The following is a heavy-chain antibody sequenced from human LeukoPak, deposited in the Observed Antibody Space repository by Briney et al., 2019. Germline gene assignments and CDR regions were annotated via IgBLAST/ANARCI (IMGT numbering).Heavy chain of an antibody. V-gene: IGHV4-59*01. J-gene: IGHJ4*02. CDR2: IYYSGST. D-gene: IGHD6-19*01. CDR1: GGSISSYY. Sequence: SETLSLTCTVSGGSISSYYWSWIRQPPGKGLEWIGYIYYSGSTNYNPSLKSRVTISVDTSKNQFSLKLSSVAAADTAVYYCASFPGYSSGWPFDYWGQGTLVTVSS. CDR3: ASFPGYSSGWPFDY.